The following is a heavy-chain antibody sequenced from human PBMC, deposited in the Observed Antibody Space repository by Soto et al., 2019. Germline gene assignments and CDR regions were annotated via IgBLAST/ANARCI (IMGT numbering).Heavy chain of an antibody. CDR3: VRDYLLTGFDP. CDR2: VYYSGST. V-gene: IGHV4-59*01. CDR1: GDSISNYY. Sequence: SETLSLTCTVSGDSISNYYWTWVRQPPGKGLEWIGYVYYSGSTNYNPSLESRVTISIDTSKNQFSLKMKSVTAADTAVYYCVRDYLLTGFDPWGQGTLVTVSS. D-gene: IGHD3-9*01. J-gene: IGHJ5*02.